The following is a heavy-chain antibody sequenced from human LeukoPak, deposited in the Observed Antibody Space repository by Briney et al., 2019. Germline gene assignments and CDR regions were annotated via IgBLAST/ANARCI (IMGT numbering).Heavy chain of an antibody. V-gene: IGHV3-66*01. CDR1: GFTVSSNY. D-gene: IGHD5-12*01. CDR3: AKVNKGGYDSFDY. CDR2: IYSGGST. Sequence: GGSLRLSCADSGFTVSSNYMSWVRQAPGKGLEWISVIYSGGSTYYADSVKGRFTISRDNSKNTLYLQMNSLRPEDTAVYYCAKVNKGGYDSFDYWGQGTLVTVSS. J-gene: IGHJ4*02.